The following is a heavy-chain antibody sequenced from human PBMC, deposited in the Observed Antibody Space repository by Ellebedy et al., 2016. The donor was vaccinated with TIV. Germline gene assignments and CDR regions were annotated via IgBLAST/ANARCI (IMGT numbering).Heavy chain of an antibody. Sequence: GESLKISCAASGFTFSNAWMNWVRQAPGKGLEWVGRIKSETDGGAADYAAPVKGRFTISRDDSKNTLYLQMNSLKTEDTAVYFCTTVYRYNYDSLWGQGTLVTVSS. CDR1: GFTFSNAW. CDR3: TTVYRYNYDSL. D-gene: IGHD5-18*01. J-gene: IGHJ4*02. CDR2: IKSETDGGAA. V-gene: IGHV3-15*01.